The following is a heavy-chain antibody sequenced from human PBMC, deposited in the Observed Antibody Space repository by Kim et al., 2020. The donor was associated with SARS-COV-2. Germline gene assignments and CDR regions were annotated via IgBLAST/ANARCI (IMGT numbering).Heavy chain of an antibody. CDR2: IRSSSDGGTT. Sequence: ASGFTFTNAWMSWVRQAPGKGLEWVGRIRSSSDGGTTDYAAPVKGRFHISRDDSKKTVFLQMNSLKTEDTAVYYCTTSPAGEDDYWGQGTLVTVSS. CDR1: GFTFTNAW. V-gene: IGHV3-15*01. D-gene: IGHD7-27*01. CDR3: TTSPAGEDDY. J-gene: IGHJ4*02.